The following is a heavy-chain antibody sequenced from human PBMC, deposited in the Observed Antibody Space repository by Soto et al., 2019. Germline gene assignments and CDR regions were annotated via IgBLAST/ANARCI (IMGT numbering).Heavy chain of an antibody. V-gene: IGHV2-5*01. J-gene: IGHJ4*02. D-gene: IGHD3-16*01. CDR1: GFSLSTSGVG. Sequence: SGPTLVKPTQTLTLTCTFSGFSLSTSGVGVGWIRQPPGKALEWLALIYWNDDKRYSPFLKSRPTITKDTSKNQVVLTMTNMDPVDTATYYCAHRRLRLALDYWGQGTLVTVSS. CDR3: AHRRLRLALDY. CDR2: IYWNDDK.